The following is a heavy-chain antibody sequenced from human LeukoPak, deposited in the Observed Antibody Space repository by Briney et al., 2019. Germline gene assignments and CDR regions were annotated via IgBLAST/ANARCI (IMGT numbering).Heavy chain of an antibody. Sequence: ASVKVSCKASGYTFTSYGISWVRQAPGQGLEWMGRISADNGNTNYVQKFQGRVTMTTDASTNTVYMELRSLRFDDTAVYYCAREIVGSGSYNNWFDPWGQGTLVTVSS. J-gene: IGHJ5*02. CDR1: GYTFTSYG. CDR2: ISADNGNT. CDR3: AREIVGSGSYNNWFDP. V-gene: IGHV1-18*01. D-gene: IGHD3-10*01.